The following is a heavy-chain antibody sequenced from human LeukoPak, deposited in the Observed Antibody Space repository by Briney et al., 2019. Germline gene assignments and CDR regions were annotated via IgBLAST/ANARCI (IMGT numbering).Heavy chain of an antibody. D-gene: IGHD3-10*01. CDR3: ARDFSGAIDY. J-gene: IGHJ4*02. V-gene: IGHV3-21*01. CDR2: ISDNSRDK. CDR1: GFTFSTYS. Sequence: PGGSLRLSCVTSGFTFSTYSMNWVRQAPGEGLEWVSVISDNSRDKFYADSVQGRFTISRDNAKNSLFLQMNSLRAEDTAVYFCARDFSGAIDYWGQGTQVTVSS.